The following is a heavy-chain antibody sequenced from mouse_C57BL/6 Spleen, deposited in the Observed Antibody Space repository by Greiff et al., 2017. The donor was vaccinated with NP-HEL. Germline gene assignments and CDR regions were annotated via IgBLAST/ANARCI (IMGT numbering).Heavy chain of an antibody. CDR1: GYTFTDYE. CDR3: ISTVVATHFDY. Sequence: VQLQQSGAELVRPGASVTLSCKASGYTFTDYEMHWVKQTPVHGLEWIGAIDPETGGTAYNQKFKGKAILTADKSSSTAYMELRSLTSEESAVYYCISTVVATHFDYWGQGTTLTVSS. J-gene: IGHJ2*01. D-gene: IGHD1-1*01. V-gene: IGHV1-15*01. CDR2: IDPETGGT.